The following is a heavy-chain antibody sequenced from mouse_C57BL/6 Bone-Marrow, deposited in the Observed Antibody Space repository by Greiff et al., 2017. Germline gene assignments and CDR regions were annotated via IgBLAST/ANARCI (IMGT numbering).Heavy chain of an antibody. D-gene: IGHD1-1*01. J-gene: IGHJ2*01. V-gene: IGHV14-4*01. CDR1: GFNIKDDY. Sequence: VQLQQSGAELVRPGASVKLSCTASGFNIKDDYMHWVKQRPEQGLEWIGWIDPENGDTEYASKFQGKATITADTSSNTAYLQLSRLTSEDTAVYYCTTPITYYFDYWGQGTTLTVSS. CDR2: IDPENGDT. CDR3: TTPITYYFDY.